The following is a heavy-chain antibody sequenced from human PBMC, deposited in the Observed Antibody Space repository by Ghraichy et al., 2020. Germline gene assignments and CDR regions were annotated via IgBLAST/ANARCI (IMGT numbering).Heavy chain of an antibody. D-gene: IGHD2-21*02. J-gene: IGHJ4*02. CDR3: AKMKADIVVVTALLDY. CDR2: ISGSGGST. V-gene: IGHV3-23*01. CDR1: GFTFSSYA. Sequence: GGSLRLSCAASGFTFSSYAMSWVRQAPGKRLEWVSAISGSGGSTYYADSVKGRFTISRDNSKNTLYLQMNSLRAEDTAVYYCAKMKADIVVVTALLDYWGQGTLVTVSS.